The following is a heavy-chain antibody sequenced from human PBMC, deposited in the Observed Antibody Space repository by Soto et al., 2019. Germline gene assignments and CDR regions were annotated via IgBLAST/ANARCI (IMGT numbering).Heavy chain of an antibody. J-gene: IGHJ4*02. CDR2: ISYSGGT. CDR1: VGSINSHY. V-gene: IGHV4-59*11. D-gene: IGHD6-13*01. Sequence: ETLSLTCTVSVGSINSHYWSWIRQPPGKGLEWIGYISYSGGTNYNPSPKSRVTISVDTSKNQFSLKLSSVTAADTAVYYCARVGGSSSPRGKKFDYWGQGTLVTVSS. CDR3: ARVGGSSSPRGKKFDY.